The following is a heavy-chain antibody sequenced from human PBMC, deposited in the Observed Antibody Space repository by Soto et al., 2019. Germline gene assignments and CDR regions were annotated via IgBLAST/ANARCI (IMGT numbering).Heavy chain of an antibody. V-gene: IGHV3-74*01. CDR2: INSDGSDT. CDR3: ARDLYSSSSGSYWFDP. D-gene: IGHD6-6*01. Sequence: GGSLRLSCAASGFAFSSNWMHWVRQAPGKGLVYVSRINSDGSDTRYADSVKGRFTISIDNAKNTLYLQMNSLRAEDTAVYYCARDLYSSSSGSYWFDPWGQGTLVTVSS. J-gene: IGHJ5*02. CDR1: GFAFSSNW.